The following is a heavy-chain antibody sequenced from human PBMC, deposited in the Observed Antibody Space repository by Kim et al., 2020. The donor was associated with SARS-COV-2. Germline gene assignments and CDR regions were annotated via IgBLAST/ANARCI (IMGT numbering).Heavy chain of an antibody. J-gene: IGHJ4*01. V-gene: IGHV4-39*01. CDR3: ARNYDSSGYYLKSYYF. D-gene: IGHD3-22*01. CDR1: GGSISSSSYY. CDR2: IYYSGST. Sequence: SETLSVTCTVSGGSISSSSYYWGWIRQPPGKGLEWIGSIYYSGSTYYNPSLKSRVTISVDTSKNQFSLKLSSVTAADTAVYYCARNYDSSGYYLKSYYF.